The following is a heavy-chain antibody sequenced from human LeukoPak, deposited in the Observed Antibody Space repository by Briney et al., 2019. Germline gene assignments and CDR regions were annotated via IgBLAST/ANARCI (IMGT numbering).Heavy chain of an antibody. CDR3: ARDRNMVRGTIRAYYYGMDA. J-gene: IGHJ6*02. Sequence: GGSLRLSCAASGFTFSSYEMNWVRQAPGKGLEWVSYISSSGSTIYYADSVKGRFTISRDNAKNSLYLQMNSLRAEDTAVYYCARDRNMVRGTIRAYYYGMDAWGQGTTVTVSS. CDR2: ISSSGSTI. CDR1: GFTFSSYE. D-gene: IGHD3-10*01. V-gene: IGHV3-48*03.